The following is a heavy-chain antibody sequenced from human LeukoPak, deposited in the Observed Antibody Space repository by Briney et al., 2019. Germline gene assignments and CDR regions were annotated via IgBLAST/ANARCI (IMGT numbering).Heavy chain of an antibody. D-gene: IGHD4-17*01. CDR1: GGSFSGYY. V-gene: IGHV4-34*01. Sequence: KTSETLSLTCAVYGGSFSGYYWSWIRQPPGKGLEWIGEINHSGSTNYNPSLKSRVTISVDTSKNQFSLKLSSVTAADTAVYYCASETTVTTLGRGASHWGQGTLVTVSS. CDR3: ASETTVTTLGRGASH. J-gene: IGHJ4*02. CDR2: INHSGST.